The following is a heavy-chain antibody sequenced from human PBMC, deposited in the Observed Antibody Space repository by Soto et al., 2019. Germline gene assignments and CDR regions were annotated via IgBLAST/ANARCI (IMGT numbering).Heavy chain of an antibody. Sequence: QVQLQESGPGLVKPSETLSLTCTVSGDSISSYYWSWIRQPPGKGLEWVGYISYTGSTIYNPSLESRATLSLDTSKNQVSLSLSSVTVADTAMYYCASVGELPVWFDPWGRGTLVTVSS. CDR3: ASVGELPVWFDP. J-gene: IGHJ5*02. D-gene: IGHD3-10*01. CDR1: GDSISSYY. V-gene: IGHV4-59*13. CDR2: ISYTGST.